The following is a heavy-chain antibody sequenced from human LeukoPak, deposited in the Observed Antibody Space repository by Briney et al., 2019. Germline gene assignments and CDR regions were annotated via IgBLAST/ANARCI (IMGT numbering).Heavy chain of an antibody. J-gene: IGHJ4*02. CDR2: IFPGDSDT. D-gene: IGHD3-9*01. CDR1: GYSFTNYW. V-gene: IGHV5-51*01. CDR3: ARQKTGNYLPFDY. Sequence: GESLKISCKGSGYSFTNYWIGWVRQMPGKGLEWMGIIFPGDSDTKYSPSFQGQVTISADKSITTTYLQWSSLKASDTAIYYCARQKTGNYLPFDYWGQGTLVTVSS.